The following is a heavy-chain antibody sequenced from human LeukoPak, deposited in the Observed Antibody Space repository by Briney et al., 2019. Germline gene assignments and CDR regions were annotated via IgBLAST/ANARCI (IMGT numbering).Heavy chain of an antibody. CDR2: ISYDGSDGDK. CDR1: AFTFRSYT. CDR3: ARERFYDSSGYYDALDI. D-gene: IGHD3-22*01. Sequence: GGSLRLSCAASAFTFRSYTMHWVRQAPGKGLEWVAVISYDGSDGDKYNADSVRGRFTISRDNSKNTLYLQMNSLRAEDTAVYYCARERFYDSSGYYDALDIWGQGTMVTVSS. J-gene: IGHJ3*02. V-gene: IGHV3-30*04.